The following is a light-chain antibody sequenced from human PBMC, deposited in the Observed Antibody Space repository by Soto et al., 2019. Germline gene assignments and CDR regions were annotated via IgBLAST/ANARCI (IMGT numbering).Light chain of an antibody. J-gene: IGLJ3*02. CDR3: AAWDDRLNGWV. Sequence: QSVLTQPPSASGTPGQRVTISCSGSSSNIGSNTVNWYQHLPGTAPKLLIYSNNQRPSGVPERFSGSKSDTSASLAISGLQSEDEADYYCAAWDDRLNGWVFGGGTKLTVL. CDR1: SSNIGSNT. CDR2: SNN. V-gene: IGLV1-44*01.